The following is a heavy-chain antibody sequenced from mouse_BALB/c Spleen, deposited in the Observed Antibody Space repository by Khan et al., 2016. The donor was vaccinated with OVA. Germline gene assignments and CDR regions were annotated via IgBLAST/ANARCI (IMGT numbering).Heavy chain of an antibody. CDR3: ARGNWQSYYFDY. D-gene: IGHD4-1*01. V-gene: IGHV1S136*01. CDR2: INPYNGGT. J-gene: IGHJ2*01. Sequence: IQLVQSGPELVKPGASVKMSCKASGYIFTNYVLHWVKQKPGQGLEWIGYINPYNGGTKYNEKFKGKATLASDKSSITAYMELSSLTSEDSAVYFCARGNWQSYYFDYWGQGTTRTLAA. CDR1: GYIFTNYV.